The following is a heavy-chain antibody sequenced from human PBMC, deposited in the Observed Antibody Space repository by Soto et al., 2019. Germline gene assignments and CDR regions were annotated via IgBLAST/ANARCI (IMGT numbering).Heavy chain of an antibody. Sequence: EVQLVESGGGLVQPGGSLRLSCAATGFTFSTYWMHWVRQGPGKGLVWVSRISTDGSSTTYADSVTGRFTISRDNANNTLYLQMNSLRAEDTAVYYCARATGSNHPFDYWGQGSLVTVSS. CDR1: GFTFSTYW. D-gene: IGHD2-2*01. V-gene: IGHV3-74*01. J-gene: IGHJ4*02. CDR2: ISTDGSST. CDR3: ARATGSNHPFDY.